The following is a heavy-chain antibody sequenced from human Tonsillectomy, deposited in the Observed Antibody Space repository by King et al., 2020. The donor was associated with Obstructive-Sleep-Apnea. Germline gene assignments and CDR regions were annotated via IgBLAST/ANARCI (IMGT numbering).Heavy chain of an antibody. CDR3: ARLRVAQGDLPL. CDR1: GFSFSDYA. D-gene: IGHD2-21*02. J-gene: IGHJ2*01. V-gene: IGHV3-30*04. Sequence: VQLVESGGGVVQPGRSLGLSCEGSGFSFSDYALHWVRQAPGKGLEWVAGISKDGNNKEYADSVKDRFIISRDNPKKTLYLHLNSLREDDTGLFYCARLRVAQGDLPLWGRGTLVSVTS. CDR2: ISKDGNNK.